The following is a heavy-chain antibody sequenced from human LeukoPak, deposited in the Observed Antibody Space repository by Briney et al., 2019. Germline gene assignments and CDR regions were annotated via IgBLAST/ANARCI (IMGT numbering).Heavy chain of an antibody. V-gene: IGHV3-23*01. CDR3: AKDDIVVVPAAQPLSFDY. D-gene: IGHD2-2*01. Sequence: GGSLRLSCAASGFTFSIYAMSWVRQAPGKGLEWVSAISGSGGSTYYADSVKGRFTISRDNSKNTLYLQMNSLRAEDTAVYYCAKDDIVVVPAAQPLSFDYWGQGTLVTVSS. CDR1: GFTFSIYA. CDR2: ISGSGGST. J-gene: IGHJ4*02.